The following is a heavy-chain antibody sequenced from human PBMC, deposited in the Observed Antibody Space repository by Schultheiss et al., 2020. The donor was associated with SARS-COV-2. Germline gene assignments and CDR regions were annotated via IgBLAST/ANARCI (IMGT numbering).Heavy chain of an antibody. D-gene: IGHD5-24*01. J-gene: IGHJ4*02. Sequence: GGSLRLSCAASGFSVSDYWMHWVRQVPGKGLVWVSRIKPDGTTRDYADSARGRFTISRDNAKNTLYLLMNNLRAEDTAVYYCARRPDTGNNLGLDSWGQGTPVTVSS. V-gene: IGHV3-74*01. CDR1: GFSVSDYW. CDR3: ARRPDTGNNLGLDS. CDR2: IKPDGTTR.